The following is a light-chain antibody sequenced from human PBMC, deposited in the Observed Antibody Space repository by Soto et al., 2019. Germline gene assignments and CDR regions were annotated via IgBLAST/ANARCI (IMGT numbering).Light chain of an antibody. CDR1: SSNIGSHS. CDR3: AAWDDSLNGPV. CDR2: KNN. V-gene: IGLV1-44*01. J-gene: IGLJ3*02. Sequence: QSFLTQPPSASGTPGQTVTITCSGSSSNIGSHSVNWYQQLPGTAPKLIIYKNNQRPSGVPDRFSDSKSGTSASLAISGLQSGDEADYYCAAWDDSLNGPVFGGGTKVTVL.